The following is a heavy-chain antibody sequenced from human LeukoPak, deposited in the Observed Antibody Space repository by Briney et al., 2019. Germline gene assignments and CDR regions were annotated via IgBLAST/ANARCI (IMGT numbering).Heavy chain of an antibody. D-gene: IGHD6-19*01. CDR1: GFTFTSSA. CDR3: ARDSSGWYLGVGFDY. CDR2: IVVGSGNT. V-gene: IGHV1-58*01. Sequence: SVKVSCKASGFTFTSSAVQWVRQARGQRLEWIGWIVVGSGNTNYAQKFQERVTITRDMSTSTAYMELRSLRSDDTAVYYCARDSSGWYLGVGFDYWGQGTLVTVSS. J-gene: IGHJ4*02.